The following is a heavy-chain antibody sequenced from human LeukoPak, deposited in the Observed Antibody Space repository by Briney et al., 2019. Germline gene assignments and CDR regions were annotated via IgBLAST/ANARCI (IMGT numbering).Heavy chain of an antibody. J-gene: IGHJ4*02. CDR3: ARDQGDYSNFDY. D-gene: IGHD4-11*01. V-gene: IGHV3-21*01. CDR2: ISSSSSYI. CDR1: GFTFSSYS. Sequence: GGSLRLSCAASGFTFSSYSMNWARQAPGKGLEWVSSISSSSSYIYYADSVKGRFTISRDNAKNSLYLQMNSLRAEDTAVYYCARDQGDYSNFDYWGQGTLVTVSS.